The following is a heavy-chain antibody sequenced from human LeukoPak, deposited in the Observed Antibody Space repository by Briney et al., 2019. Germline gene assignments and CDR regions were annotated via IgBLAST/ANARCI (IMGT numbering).Heavy chain of an antibody. CDR1: GFSFSSYR. CDR3: ARVVGATGWFDP. CDR2: ISSSSSYI. J-gene: IGHJ5*02. Sequence: GGSLRLSCTASGFSFSSYRMNWVRQAPGKGLEWVSSISSSSSYIYYADSVKGRFTISRDNAKNSLYLQMNSLRAEDTAVYYCARVVGATGWFDPWGQGTLLTVSS. D-gene: IGHD1-26*01. V-gene: IGHV3-21*01.